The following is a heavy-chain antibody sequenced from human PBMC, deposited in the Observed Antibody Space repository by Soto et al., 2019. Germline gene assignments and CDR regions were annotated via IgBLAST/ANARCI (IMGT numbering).Heavy chain of an antibody. CDR1: GFPFTTYY. Sequence: ASVKVSCKASGFPFTTYYMHWVRQAPGQGLEWMGVINPSGDATTYAQNFQGRVTLTKDTSASTVYMELSSLRSEDTAVYYCARSSGGVFGIIIEGSNWLPPCGQGSLVTVSS. V-gene: IGHV1-46*01. D-gene: IGHD3-16*02. J-gene: IGHJ5*02. CDR2: INPSGDAT. CDR3: ARSSGGVFGIIIEGSNWLPP.